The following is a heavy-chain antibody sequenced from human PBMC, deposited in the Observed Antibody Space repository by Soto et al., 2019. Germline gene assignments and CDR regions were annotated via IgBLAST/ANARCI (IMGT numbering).Heavy chain of an antibody. CDR1: GVTFISYG. V-gene: IGHV3-30*03. CDR2: ISYDGRYK. Sequence: GGFLRLSCAASGVTFISYGMHWVRRTPGMGLEWLAVISYDGRYKLHADSVKGRFTISRDNSKNTLYLQMNSLRAEDTAVYYCVGLRVFYWGQGTLVTVSS. CDR3: VGLRVFY. D-gene: IGHD3-16*01. J-gene: IGHJ4*02.